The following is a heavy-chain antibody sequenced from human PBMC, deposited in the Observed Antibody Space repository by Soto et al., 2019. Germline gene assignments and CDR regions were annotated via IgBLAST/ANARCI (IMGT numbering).Heavy chain of an antibody. J-gene: IGHJ6*02. D-gene: IGHD3-10*01. CDR3: ARDHGSGSYYKGGMDV. CDR1: GYTFTSYG. V-gene: IGHV1-18*01. CDR2: ISAYNGNT. Sequence: ASVKVSCKASGYTFTSYGISWVRQAPGQGLEWMGWISAYNGNTNYAQKLQGRVTMTTDTSTSTAYMELRSLRSDDTAVYYCARDHGSGSYYKGGMDVWGQGTTVTVSS.